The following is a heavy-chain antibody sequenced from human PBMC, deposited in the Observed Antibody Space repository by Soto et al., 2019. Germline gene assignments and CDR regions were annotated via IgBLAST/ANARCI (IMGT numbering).Heavy chain of an antibody. D-gene: IGHD1-1*01. CDR1: GFTFSSYG. J-gene: IGHJ6*03. CDR3: AAALDCRWNASWVYYYMDV. V-gene: IGHV3-33*01. Sequence: GGSLRLSCAASGFTFSSYGMRWVRQAPGKGLEWVAVIRDDGSNKYYADSVKGRFTISRDNSKNTLYLQMKSLRAEDTAVEYYAAALDCRWNASWVYYYMDVWGKGTTVTVSS. CDR2: IRDDGSNK.